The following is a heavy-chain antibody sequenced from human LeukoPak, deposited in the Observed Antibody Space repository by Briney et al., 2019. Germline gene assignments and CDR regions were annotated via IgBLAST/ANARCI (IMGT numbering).Heavy chain of an antibody. D-gene: IGHD6-13*01. CDR1: GYTFTSYA. Sequence: ASVKVSCKASGYTFTSYAMHWVRQAPGQRLEWMGWINAGNGNTKYSQEFQGRVTITRDTSASTAYMELSSLRSEDMAVYYCARGEQLTDWFDPWGQGTLVTVSS. CDR3: ARGEQLTDWFDP. V-gene: IGHV1-3*03. CDR2: INAGNGNT. J-gene: IGHJ5*02.